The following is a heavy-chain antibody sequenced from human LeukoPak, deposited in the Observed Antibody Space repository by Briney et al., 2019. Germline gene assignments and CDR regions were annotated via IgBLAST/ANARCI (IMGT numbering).Heavy chain of an antibody. CDR2: IYYSGST. Sequence: SETLSLTCTVSGGSISSYYWSWIRQPPGKGLEWIGHIYYSGSTNYNPSLKSRVTISVDTSKNQFSLKLSSVTAADTAVYSCARTNNVFYYFDYWGQGTLVTVSS. D-gene: IGHD1/OR15-1a*01. J-gene: IGHJ4*02. CDR3: ARTNNVFYYFDY. V-gene: IGHV4-59*12. CDR1: GGSISSYY.